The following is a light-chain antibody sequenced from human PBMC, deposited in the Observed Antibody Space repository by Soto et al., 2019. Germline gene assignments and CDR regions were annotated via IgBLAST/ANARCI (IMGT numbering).Light chain of an antibody. CDR2: DAS. Sequence: DIQMTQSPSTLSGSVGDRVTITCRASQTISSWLAWYQQKPGKAPNLLIFDASSLESGVPSRFSGSGSGTEFTLTISSLQSGDFATYYCQQYNTYPWTFGQGTKVDIK. J-gene: IGKJ1*01. CDR1: QTISSW. V-gene: IGKV1-5*01. CDR3: QQYNTYPWT.